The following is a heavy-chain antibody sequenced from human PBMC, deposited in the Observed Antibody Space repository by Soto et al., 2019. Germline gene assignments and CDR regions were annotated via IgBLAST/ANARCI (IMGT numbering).Heavy chain of an antibody. CDR1: GFTFSDSA. CDR2: VRSKAKTNAT. CDR3: TSSSLGAAFDI. Sequence: GGSLRLSCAVSGFTFSDSALHWVRQASGKGLEWVDRVRSKAKTNATAYATSVKGRFTVSRDDSKNTAYLQMNSLKTEDTAVYYCTSSSLGAAFDIWGQGTMVTVSS. J-gene: IGHJ3*02. V-gene: IGHV3-73*01.